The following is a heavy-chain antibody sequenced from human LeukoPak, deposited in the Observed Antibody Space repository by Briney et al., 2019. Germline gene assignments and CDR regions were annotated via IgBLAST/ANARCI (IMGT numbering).Heavy chain of an antibody. J-gene: IGHJ4*02. D-gene: IGHD6-13*01. CDR1: GFTFSDYY. V-gene: IGHV3-11*06. CDR3: ARSPLGAAADPYFDY. Sequence: GGSLRLSCAASGFTFSDYYMSWIRQAPGKGLEWASYISSSSSYTNYADSVKGRFTISRDNAKNSLYLQMNSLRAEDTAVYYCARSPLGAAADPYFDYWGQGTLVTVSS. CDR2: ISSSSSYT.